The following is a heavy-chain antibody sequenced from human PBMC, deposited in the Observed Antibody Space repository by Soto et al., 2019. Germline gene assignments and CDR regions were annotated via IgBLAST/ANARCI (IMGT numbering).Heavy chain of an antibody. CDR3: AYLPCSGGSCYWFSYSGMDV. CDR1: GFSLRTSGVG. V-gene: IGHV2-5*02. Sequence: QITLKESGPTLVKPTQTLTLTCTFSGFSLRTSGVGVPWIRQRRGKALEWLALIYWDDDKRYRPSLETRLTITKNTSKNQVVLTMTNMDSLNTATYYCAYLPCSGGSCYWFSYSGMDVWGQGTTVTVSS. CDR2: IYWDDDK. D-gene: IGHD2-15*01. J-gene: IGHJ6*02.